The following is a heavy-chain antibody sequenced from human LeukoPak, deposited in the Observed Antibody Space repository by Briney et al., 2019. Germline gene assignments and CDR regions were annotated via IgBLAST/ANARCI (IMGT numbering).Heavy chain of an antibody. CDR2: IYTSGST. Sequence: SETLSLTCTVSGGSINSYYWSWIRQPAGKGLEWIGRIYTSGSTNYNPSLKSRVTISVDTSKNQFSLKLSSVTAADTAVYYCARTCREYCSGGSCYYYYYYMDVWGKGTTVTISS. D-gene: IGHD2-15*01. CDR3: ARTCREYCSGGSCYYYYYYMDV. CDR1: GGSINSYY. J-gene: IGHJ6*03. V-gene: IGHV4-4*07.